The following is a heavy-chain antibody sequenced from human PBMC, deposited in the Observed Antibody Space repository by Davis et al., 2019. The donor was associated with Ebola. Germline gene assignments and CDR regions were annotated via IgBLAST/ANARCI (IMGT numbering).Heavy chain of an antibody. CDR3: ASLPYYYGMDV. J-gene: IGHJ6*02. CDR1: GGSISSSSYY. Sequence: MPSETLSLTCTVSGGSISSSSYYWGWIRQPPGKGLEWIGSIYYSGSTYYNPSLKSRVTISVDKSKNQFSLKLSSVTAADTAVYYCASLPYYYGMDVWGQGTTVTVSS. CDR2: IYYSGST. V-gene: IGHV4-39*01.